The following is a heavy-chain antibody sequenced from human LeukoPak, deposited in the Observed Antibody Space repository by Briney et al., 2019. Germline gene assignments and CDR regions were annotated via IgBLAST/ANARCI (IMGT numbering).Heavy chain of an antibody. V-gene: IGHV3-74*01. D-gene: IGHD3-3*01. Sequence: GGSLRLSCAASGFTFSSHWMHWVRQAPGKGLVWVSRINTDGSTTSYADSVKGRYTISRDNAKNTLYLQMNSLRAEDTAVYYCARVYTFGPDYWGQGTLVTVSS. J-gene: IGHJ4*02. CDR1: GFTFSSHW. CDR2: INTDGSTT. CDR3: ARVYTFGPDY.